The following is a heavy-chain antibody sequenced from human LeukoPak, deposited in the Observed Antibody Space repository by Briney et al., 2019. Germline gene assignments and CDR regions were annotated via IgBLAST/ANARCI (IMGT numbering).Heavy chain of an antibody. Sequence: SETLSLTCTVSGGSISGYYWNWIRQPPGKGLEWIGYIYFSGSTNYNPSLKSRVTVSLDTTKNQVSLKLSSVSAADTAVYYCASTGYCIGGSCYSNYFDHWGQGTLVTVSS. CDR3: ASTGYCIGGSCYSNYFDH. CDR1: GGSISGYY. CDR2: IYFSGST. V-gene: IGHV4-59*08. D-gene: IGHD2-15*01. J-gene: IGHJ4*02.